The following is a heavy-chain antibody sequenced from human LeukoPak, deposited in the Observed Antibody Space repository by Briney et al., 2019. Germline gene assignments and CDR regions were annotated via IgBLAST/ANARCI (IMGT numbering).Heavy chain of an antibody. J-gene: IGHJ4*02. CDR1: GFTFSSYA. CDR3: AKARVDYSGYDRGFDY. D-gene: IGHD5-12*01. V-gene: IGHV3-30*02. CDR2: IRYDGSNK. Sequence: GRSLRLSCAASGFTFSSYAMHWVRQAPGKGLEWVAFIRYDGSNKYYADSVKGRFTISRDNSKNTLYLQMNSLRAEDTAVYYCAKARVDYSGYDRGFDYWGQGTLVTVSS.